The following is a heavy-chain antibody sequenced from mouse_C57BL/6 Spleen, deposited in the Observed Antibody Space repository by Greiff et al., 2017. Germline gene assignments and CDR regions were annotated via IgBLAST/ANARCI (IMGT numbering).Heavy chain of an antibody. CDR1: GYTFTSYW. D-gene: IGHD1-1*01. J-gene: IGHJ2*01. CDR2: IYPGSGST. CDR3: ARITTVVAIYFDY. V-gene: IGHV1-55*01. Sequence: VQLQQPGAELVKPGASVKMSCKASGYTFTSYWITWVKQRPGQGLEWIGDIYPGSGSTNYNEKFKSKATLTVDTSSSPAYMQLSSLTSEDSAVYYCARITTVVAIYFDYWGQGTTLTVSS.